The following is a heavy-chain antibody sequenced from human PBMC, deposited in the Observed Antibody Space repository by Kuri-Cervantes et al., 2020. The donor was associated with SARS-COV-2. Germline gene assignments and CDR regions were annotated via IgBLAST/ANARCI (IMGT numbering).Heavy chain of an antibody. CDR3: ARGVVAATPGFFQH. D-gene: IGHD2-15*01. CDR2: ISSSSSYI. Sequence: GESLKISCAASGFTFSSYSMNWVRQAPGKGLEWVSSISSSSSYIYYADSVKGRFTISRDNAKNSLYLQMNSLRAEDTAVYYCARGVVAATPGFFQHWGQGTLVTVSS. CDR1: GFTFSSYS. J-gene: IGHJ1*01. V-gene: IGHV3-21*01.